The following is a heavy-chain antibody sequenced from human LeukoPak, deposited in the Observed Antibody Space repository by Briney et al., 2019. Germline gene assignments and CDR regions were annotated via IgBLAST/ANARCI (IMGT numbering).Heavy chain of an antibody. Sequence: GASVKVSCKASGYTFISYGISWVRQAPGQGLEWMGWISPCNGNTNYAQNFQGRVTMTTDTSTSTGYMELRSLRSDDTAVYYCATWILGATLGFDYWGQGTLVTVSS. V-gene: IGHV1-18*01. D-gene: IGHD1-26*01. J-gene: IGHJ4*02. CDR1: GYTFISYG. CDR2: ISPCNGNT. CDR3: ATWILGATLGFDY.